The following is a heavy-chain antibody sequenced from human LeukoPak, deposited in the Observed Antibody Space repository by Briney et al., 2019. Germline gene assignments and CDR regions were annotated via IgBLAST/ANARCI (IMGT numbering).Heavy chain of an antibody. CDR1: GFTFSTFW. CDR2: INQDGSEK. CDR3: ARDGPSSGYYYGGRIFSYFDV. Sequence: GGSLRLSCAASGFTFSTFWMTWVRQAPGKGLEWVANINQDGSEKDYVDSVKGRFTISRDNAKNSLYLQMNSLRAEDTAVYYCARDGPSSGYYYGGRIFSYFDVWGQGTMVTVSS. V-gene: IGHV3-7*01. D-gene: IGHD3-22*01. J-gene: IGHJ3*01.